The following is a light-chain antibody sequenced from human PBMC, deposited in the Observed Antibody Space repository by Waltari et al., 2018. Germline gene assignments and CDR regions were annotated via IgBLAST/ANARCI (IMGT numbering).Light chain of an antibody. Sequence: DIQMTQSPSSLSASVADRVTITCRASQSISSYLNWYQQKPEKAPKLLIYAASSLQSGVPSRFSGSGSGTDFTLTISSLQPEDFATYYCQQSYSTPRVTFGQGTKLEIK. CDR1: QSISSY. CDR2: AAS. J-gene: IGKJ2*01. V-gene: IGKV1-39*01. CDR3: QQSYSTPRVT.